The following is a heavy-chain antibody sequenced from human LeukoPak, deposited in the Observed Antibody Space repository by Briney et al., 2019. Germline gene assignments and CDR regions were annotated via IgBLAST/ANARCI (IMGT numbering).Heavy chain of an antibody. CDR3: ARDAGGSGRHYYYGMDV. CDR1: GGSISSYY. J-gene: IGHJ6*02. D-gene: IGHD3-10*01. CDR2: IYYSGST. V-gene: IGHV4-59*01. Sequence: SETLSLTCTVSGGSISSYYWSWIRQPPGKGLEWIGYIYYSGSTNYNPSLKSRVTISVDTSKNQFSLKLSSVTAADTAVYCCARDAGGSGRHYYYGMDVWGQGTTVTVSS.